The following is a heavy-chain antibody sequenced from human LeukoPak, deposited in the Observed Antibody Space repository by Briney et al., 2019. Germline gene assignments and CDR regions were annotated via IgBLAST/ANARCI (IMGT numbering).Heavy chain of an antibody. CDR2: IYSGGST. J-gene: IGHJ4*02. Sequence: GGSLRLSCAASGFTVSSNYMSWVRQAPGKGLEWVSVIYSGGSTYYADSVKGRFTISRDNSKNTLYLQMNSLRAEDTAVYYCARSSRGDSSGYYPRYFDYWGQETLVTVSS. CDR3: ARSSRGDSSGYYPRYFDY. CDR1: GFTVSSNY. D-gene: IGHD3-22*01. V-gene: IGHV3-66*02.